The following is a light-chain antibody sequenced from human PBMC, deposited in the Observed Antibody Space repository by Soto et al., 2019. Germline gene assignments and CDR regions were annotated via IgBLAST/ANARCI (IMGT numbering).Light chain of an antibody. CDR1: QSVSSSY. CDR3: QQYNNWPPST. V-gene: IGKV3-15*01. CDR2: GAS. Sequence: EIVLTQSPVTLSLSPGERATLSCRASQSVSSSYLGWYQQKPGQAPRLLIYGASTRATGIPARFSGSGSGTEFTLTISSLQSEDFAVYYCQQYNNWPPSTFGQGTKVDIK. J-gene: IGKJ1*01.